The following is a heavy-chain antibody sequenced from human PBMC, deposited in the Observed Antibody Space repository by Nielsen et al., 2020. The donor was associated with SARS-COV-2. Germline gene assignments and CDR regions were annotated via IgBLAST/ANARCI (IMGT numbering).Heavy chain of an antibody. CDR3: AKIDSSSWLYYYYGMDV. D-gene: IGHD6-13*01. Sequence: GESLKISCAASGFTFSSYAMSWVRQAPGKGLEWVSAISGSGGSTYYADSVKGRFTISRDNSKNTLYLQMNSLRAEDTAVYYCAKIDSSSWLYYYYGMDVWGRGTTVTVSS. CDR1: GFTFSSYA. V-gene: IGHV3-23*01. J-gene: IGHJ6*02. CDR2: ISGSGGST.